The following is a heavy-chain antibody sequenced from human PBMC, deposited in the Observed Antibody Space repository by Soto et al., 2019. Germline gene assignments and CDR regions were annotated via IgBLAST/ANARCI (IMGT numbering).Heavy chain of an antibody. V-gene: IGHV1-69*02. Sequence: QVHLVQSGAEVKKPGSSVKVSCKASGCIFTSYTMSWVRQAPGQGLEWMGRIIPMLDITNYAQKFQGRVTITADNATSTAYMELNSLRSEDTAVYYCARHGGDYVAFDMWGQGTMVTVSS. D-gene: IGHD4-17*01. CDR3: ARHGGDYVAFDM. CDR1: GCIFTSYT. CDR2: IIPMLDIT. J-gene: IGHJ3*02.